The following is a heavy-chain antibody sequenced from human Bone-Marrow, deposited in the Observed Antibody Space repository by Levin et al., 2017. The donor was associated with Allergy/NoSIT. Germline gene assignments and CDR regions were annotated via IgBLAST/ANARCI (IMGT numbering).Heavy chain of an antibody. Sequence: ESLKISCNVSGGSITTSHYYWGWVRQAPGKGLEWIGNVYYSGSTYYNPSLKSRVSMSADTSKNQFSLKLSSVTAADTAVYYCARGSRLWFGVLLSRCWFDHWGQGTPVTVSS. V-gene: IGHV4-39*07. D-gene: IGHD3-10*01. CDR1: GGSITTSHYY. J-gene: IGHJ5*02. CDR2: VYYSGST. CDR3: ARGSRLWFGVLLSRCWFDH.